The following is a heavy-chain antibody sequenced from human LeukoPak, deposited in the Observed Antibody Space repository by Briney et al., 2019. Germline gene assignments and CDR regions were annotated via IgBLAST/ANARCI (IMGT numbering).Heavy chain of an antibody. CDR1: GGSISSSPYY. CDR3: ARFFKGGDNGDYSDY. J-gene: IGHJ4*02. V-gene: IGHV4-39*01. D-gene: IGHD4-17*01. Sequence: SETLSLTCTVSGGSISSSPYYWGWIRQPPGKGLEWIGSVYYSGSTYYNPSLKSRVTISIDTSKKQFSLKVNSVTAADTAVYYCARFFKGGDNGDYSDYWGQGTLVTVSS. CDR2: VYYSGST.